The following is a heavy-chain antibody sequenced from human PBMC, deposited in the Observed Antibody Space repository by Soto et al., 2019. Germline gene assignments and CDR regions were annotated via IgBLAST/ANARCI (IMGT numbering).Heavy chain of an antibody. CDR2: ISHSGST. Sequence: PSETLSLTCPVSGGSISTYYWNWIRQPPGKGLEWIGYISHSGSTNYNPSLKSRVTISADTSKNQFSLTLSSVIAADTAVYFCARAAKDSGYDRLFDYWGQGTLVTVSS. J-gene: IGHJ4*02. CDR1: GGSISTYY. CDR3: ARAAKDSGYDRLFDY. D-gene: IGHD5-12*01. V-gene: IGHV4-59*01.